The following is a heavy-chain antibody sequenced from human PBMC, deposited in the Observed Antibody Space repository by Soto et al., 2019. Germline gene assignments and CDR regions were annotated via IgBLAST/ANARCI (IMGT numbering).Heavy chain of an antibody. Sequence: EVQLVESGGGLVKPGGSLRLSCAASGFTFSSYSMNWVRQAPGKGLEWVSSISSSSSYIYYADSVKGRFTISRDNAKNSLYLQMNSLRAEDTAVDYCARDHFMGYCSGGSCPNYYYYGMDVWGQGTTVTVSS. CDR1: GFTFSSYS. CDR3: ARDHFMGYCSGGSCPNYYYYGMDV. J-gene: IGHJ6*02. D-gene: IGHD2-15*01. V-gene: IGHV3-21*01. CDR2: ISSSSSYI.